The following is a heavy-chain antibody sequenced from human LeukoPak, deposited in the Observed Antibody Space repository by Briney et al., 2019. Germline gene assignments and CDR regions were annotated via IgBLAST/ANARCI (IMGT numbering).Heavy chain of an antibody. J-gene: IGHJ4*02. V-gene: IGHV3-21*01. CDR3: ARWAAAATHFDY. D-gene: IGHD6-13*01. Sequence: GGSLRLSCAASGFTFSSYSMNWVRQAPGKGLEWVSSISSSSSYIYYADSVKGRFTISRDNAKNPLYLQMNSLRAEDTAVYYCARWAAAATHFDYWGQGTLVTVSS. CDR2: ISSSSSYI. CDR1: GFTFSSYS.